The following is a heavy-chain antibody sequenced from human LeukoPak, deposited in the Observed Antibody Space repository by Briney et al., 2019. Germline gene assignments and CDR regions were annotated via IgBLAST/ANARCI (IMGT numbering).Heavy chain of an antibody. J-gene: IGHJ4*02. D-gene: IGHD2-15*01. CDR1: GGTFSSYA. Sequence: ASVKVSCKASGGTFSSYAISWVRQAPGQGLEWMGWISAYNGNTNYAQKLQGRITMTTDTSTNTAYMELRSLRSDDTAVYYCSRSGPGSCSGGSCYSNYWGQGTLVTVSS. CDR3: SRSGPGSCSGGSCYSNY. CDR2: ISAYNGNT. V-gene: IGHV1-18*01.